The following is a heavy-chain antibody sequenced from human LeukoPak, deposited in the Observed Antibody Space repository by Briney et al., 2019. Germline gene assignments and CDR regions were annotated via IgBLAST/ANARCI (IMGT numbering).Heavy chain of an antibody. D-gene: IGHD3-16*02. V-gene: IGHV5-51*01. CDR3: ARPQGSYRYTFGWFDP. CDR1: GYSFTSYW. J-gene: IGHJ5*02. CDR2: IYTGDSDT. Sequence: GESLKISCKGSGYSFTSYWIGWVPQMPGKGLEWMGIIYTGDSDTRYSTSFQGPVTISADKSISTAYLQWSSLKASDTAMYYCARPQGSYRYTFGWFDPWGQGNLVTVSS.